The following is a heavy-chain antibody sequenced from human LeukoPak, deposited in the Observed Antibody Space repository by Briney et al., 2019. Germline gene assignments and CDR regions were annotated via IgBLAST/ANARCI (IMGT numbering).Heavy chain of an antibody. J-gene: IGHJ4*02. CDR3: ARSPIGLGFFDY. D-gene: IGHD7-27*01. CDR2: INPNSGGT. V-gene: IGHV1-2*02. Sequence: ASVKVSCKASGYTFTSYDINWVRQAPGQGLEWMGWINPNSGGTNYAQKFQGRVTMTRDTSISTAYMELSSLRSDDTAVYYCARSPIGLGFFDYWGQGTLVTVSS. CDR1: GYTFTSYD.